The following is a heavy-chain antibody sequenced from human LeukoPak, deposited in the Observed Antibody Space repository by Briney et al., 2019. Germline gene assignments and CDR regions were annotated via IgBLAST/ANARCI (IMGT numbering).Heavy chain of an antibody. V-gene: IGHV3-53*01. CDR1: GFTVSSNY. Sequence: PGGSLRLSCAASGFTVSSNYMSWIRQAPGKGLEWVSVIYSGGSTYYADSVKGRFTISRDNSKNTLYLQMNSLRAEDTAVYYCARAREGAREYYYDSSGSYYFDYWGQGTLVTVSS. D-gene: IGHD3-22*01. J-gene: IGHJ4*02. CDR3: ARAREGAREYYYDSSGSYYFDY. CDR2: IYSGGST.